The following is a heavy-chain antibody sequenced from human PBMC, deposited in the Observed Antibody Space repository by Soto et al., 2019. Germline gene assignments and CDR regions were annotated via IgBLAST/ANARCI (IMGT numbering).Heavy chain of an antibody. CDR1: AGTFSSYA. V-gene: IGHV1-69*12. CDR2: IIPIFGTA. Sequence: QVQLVQSGAEVKKPGSSVKVSCKASAGTFSSYAISWVRQAPGQGLEWMGGIIPIFGTANYAQKFQGRVTITADESTSTAYMELSSLRSEDTAVYYFARAYYYYYGMDVWGQGTTVTVSS. J-gene: IGHJ6*02. CDR3: ARAYYYYYGMDV.